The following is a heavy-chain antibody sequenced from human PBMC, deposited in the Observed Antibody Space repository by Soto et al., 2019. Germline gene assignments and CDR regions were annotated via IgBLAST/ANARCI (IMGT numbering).Heavy chain of an antibody. V-gene: IGHV1-69*06. CDR1: GGTFSSYA. Sequence: SVKVSCKASGGTFSSYAISWVRQAPGQGLEWMGGIIPIFGTANYAQKFQGRVTITADKSTSTAYMELSSLRSEDTAVYYCARERYYYDSSGYAPYYFDYWGQGTLVTVSS. J-gene: IGHJ4*02. CDR2: IIPIFGTA. D-gene: IGHD3-22*01. CDR3: ARERYYYDSSGYAPYYFDY.